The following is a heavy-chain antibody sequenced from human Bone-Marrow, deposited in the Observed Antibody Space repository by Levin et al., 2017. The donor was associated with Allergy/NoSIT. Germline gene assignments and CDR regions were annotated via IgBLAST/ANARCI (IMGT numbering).Heavy chain of an antibody. V-gene: IGHV3-23*01. CDR1: GFPFSAYA. Sequence: GESLKISCTASGFPFSAYAMSWVRQPPGKGLEWISSVSGGGGGTYYVDSVKGRFTVSRDNSKNTVYLQMNSLRVDDTAVYYCANLIAVAGGDVESWGQGTLVSVSS. D-gene: IGHD6-19*01. CDR3: ANLIAVAGGDVES. J-gene: IGHJ4*02. CDR2: VSGGGGGT.